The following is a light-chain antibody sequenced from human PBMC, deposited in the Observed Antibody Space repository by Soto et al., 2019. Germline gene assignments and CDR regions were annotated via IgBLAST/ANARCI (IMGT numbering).Light chain of an antibody. CDR2: GAS. Sequence: EIVLAQSPGTLSLSPGERATLSCRASQSVTNSLLAWYQQKPGQAPRLLIYGASRRATGIPDRFTGSGSGTDFTLTIIILEPEDFAVYYCQQYVSSPWAFGKGTMVEI. CDR3: QQYVSSPWA. CDR1: QSVTNSL. V-gene: IGKV3-20*01. J-gene: IGKJ1*01.